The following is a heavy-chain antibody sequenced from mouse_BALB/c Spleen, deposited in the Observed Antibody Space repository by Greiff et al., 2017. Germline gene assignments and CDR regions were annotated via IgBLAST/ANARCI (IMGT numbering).Heavy chain of an antibody. CDR3: ARAGYYAFDY. Sequence: VQLVESGAELVRPGSSVKISCKASGYAFSSYWMNWVKQRPGQGLEWIGQIYPGDGDTNYNGKFKGKATLTADKSSSTAYMQLSSLTSEDSAVYFCARAGYYAFDYWGQGTTLTVSS. V-gene: IGHV1-80*01. CDR2: IYPGDGDT. J-gene: IGHJ2*01. CDR1: GYAFSSYW. D-gene: IGHD2-3*01.